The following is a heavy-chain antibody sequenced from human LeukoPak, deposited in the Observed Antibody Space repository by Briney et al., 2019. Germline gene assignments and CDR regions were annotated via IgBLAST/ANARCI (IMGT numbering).Heavy chain of an antibody. D-gene: IGHD2-15*01. Sequence: PSETLSLTCIVSDYSISNGYYWGWIRQPPGKGLEWIGSIHQSGSTYYNPSLKSRVTISVDTSKNQFSLKLSSVTAADTAVYYCARVVASTSIDSWGQGTLVTVSS. CDR3: ARVVASTSIDS. V-gene: IGHV4-38-2*02. CDR1: DYSISNGYY. CDR2: IHQSGST. J-gene: IGHJ4*02.